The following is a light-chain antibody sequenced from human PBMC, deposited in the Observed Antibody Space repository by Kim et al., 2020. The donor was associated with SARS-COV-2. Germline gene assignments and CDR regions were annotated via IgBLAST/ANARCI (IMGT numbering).Light chain of an antibody. V-gene: IGKV1-39*01. CDR1: QNIDKY. J-gene: IGKJ4*01. Sequence: ASVGDRVTITCRASQNIDKYLNWYQQKAGKAPNLLIYAASTLQSGVPSRFSGSGSGTDFTLTITTLQPEDFATYYCQQSFSSFEAFGGGTKVDIK. CDR2: AAS. CDR3: QQSFSSFEA.